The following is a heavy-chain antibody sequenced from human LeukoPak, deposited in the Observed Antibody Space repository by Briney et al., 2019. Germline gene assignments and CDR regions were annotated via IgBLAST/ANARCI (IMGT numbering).Heavy chain of an antibody. J-gene: IGHJ4*02. V-gene: IGHV3-23*01. CDR3: AKAPLSRCTGAICYALDY. Sequence: GGSLRLSCAASGFTFSSYAMSWVRQAPGKGLEWVSSISGSGGSRHYADSVQGRFTISRDNSQNTLYLQMNSLRAEDAAVYYCAKAPLSRCTGAICYALDYWGQGTLVTVSS. CDR1: GFTFSSYA. CDR2: ISGSGGSR. D-gene: IGHD2-15*01.